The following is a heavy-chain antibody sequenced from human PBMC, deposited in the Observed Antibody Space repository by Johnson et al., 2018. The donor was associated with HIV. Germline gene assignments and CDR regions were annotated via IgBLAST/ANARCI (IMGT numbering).Heavy chain of an antibody. Sequence: QMLLVESGGGVVQPGRSLRLSCAASGFTFSSYAMHWVRQAPGKGLEWVAVISYDGSNKYYADSVKGRFTVSRDNSKNALFLQMNNLGPEDAGIYFCAKTYYGGNDDAFD. V-gene: IGHV3-30*04. D-gene: IGHD4-23*01. CDR2: ISYDGSNK. J-gene: IGHJ3*01. CDR1: GFTFSSYA. CDR3: AKTYYGGNDDAFD.